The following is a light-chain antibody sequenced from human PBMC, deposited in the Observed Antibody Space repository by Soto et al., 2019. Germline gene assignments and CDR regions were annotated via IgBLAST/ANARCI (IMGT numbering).Light chain of an antibody. Sequence: EIVLTQSPGPLSLSPGERATLSCRASQSVSSSYLAGYQQKPGQAPRLPIYGASSRETGIPDWVSGSGSRTAFNLTIIRPVHEDVAVYYCQQYGSSLPWTCGEGTKVEIK. V-gene: IGKV3-20*01. CDR2: GAS. CDR3: QQYGSSLPWT. J-gene: IGKJ1*01. CDR1: QSVSSSY.